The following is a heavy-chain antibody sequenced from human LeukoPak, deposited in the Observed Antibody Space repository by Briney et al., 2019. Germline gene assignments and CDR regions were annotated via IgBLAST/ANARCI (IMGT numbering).Heavy chain of an antibody. CDR3: ARLASYCSSTSCYYYYGMDV. CDR2: IYPGDSDT. Sequence: GESLKISCKGSGYSFTSYWIGWVRQMPGKGLEWMGIIYPGDSDTRYSPSFQGQVTISADKSISTAYLQWGSLKASDTAMYYCARLASYCSSTSCYYYYGMDVWGQGTTVTVSS. CDR1: GYSFTSYW. J-gene: IGHJ6*02. D-gene: IGHD2-2*01. V-gene: IGHV5-51*01.